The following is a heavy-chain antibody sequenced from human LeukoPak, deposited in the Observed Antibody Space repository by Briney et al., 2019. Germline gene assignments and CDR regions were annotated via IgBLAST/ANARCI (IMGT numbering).Heavy chain of an antibody. CDR2: IYYNGNI. D-gene: IGHD1-26*01. Sequence: SETLSLTCAVSGYSINSDYYWGWIRQPPGKGLEWIGNIYYNGNIYYNPSLKSRVIISLDTSKNQFSLKLTSVTAADTAFYYCARDSFDTGSYSLWGQGTLVTVSS. V-gene: IGHV4-38-2*02. J-gene: IGHJ4*02. CDR1: GYSINSDYY. CDR3: ARDSFDTGSYSL.